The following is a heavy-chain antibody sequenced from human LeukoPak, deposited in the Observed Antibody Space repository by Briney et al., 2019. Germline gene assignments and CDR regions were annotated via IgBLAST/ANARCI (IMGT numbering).Heavy chain of an antibody. CDR3: ARVAYSDESIDY. V-gene: IGHV3-7*05. D-gene: IGHD4-17*01. CDR1: GFIFSRYW. Sequence: PGGSLRLSCAASGFIFSRYWMTWVRQAPGKGLEWVANIKPDGSEKKYVDSVKGRFTISRDNAKNSLYLQMSSLRAEDTAVYYCARVAYSDESIDYWGQGTLVTVSP. CDR2: IKPDGSEK. J-gene: IGHJ4*02.